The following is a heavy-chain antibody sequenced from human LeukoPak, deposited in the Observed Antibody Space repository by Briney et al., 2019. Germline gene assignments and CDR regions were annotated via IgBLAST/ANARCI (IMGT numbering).Heavy chain of an antibody. CDR3: ARDSWGSSSWEPTPSGDY. D-gene: IGHD6-13*01. CDR1: GYTFTGYY. J-gene: IGHJ4*02. Sequence: ASVKVSCKASGYTFTGYYMHWVRQAPGQGLEWMGWINPNSGGTNYAQKFQGRVTMTRDTSISTAYMELSRLRSDDTAVYYCARDSWGSSSWEPTPSGDYWGQGTLVTVSS. CDR2: INPNSGGT. V-gene: IGHV1-2*02.